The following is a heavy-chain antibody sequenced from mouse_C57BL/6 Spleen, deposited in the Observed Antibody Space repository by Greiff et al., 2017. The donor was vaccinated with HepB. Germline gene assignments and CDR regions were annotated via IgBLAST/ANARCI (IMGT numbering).Heavy chain of an antibody. CDR2: IDPSDSYT. D-gene: IGHD2-1*01. J-gene: IGHJ3*01. V-gene: IGHV1-59*01. CDR3: ARALYGNYVFAY. Sequence: QVHVKQPGAELVRPGTSVKLSCKASGYTFTSYWMHWVKQRPGQGLEWIGVIDPSDSYTNYNQKFKGKATLTVDTSSSTAYMQLSSLTSEDSAVYYCARALYGNYVFAYWGQGTLVTVSA. CDR1: GYTFTSYW.